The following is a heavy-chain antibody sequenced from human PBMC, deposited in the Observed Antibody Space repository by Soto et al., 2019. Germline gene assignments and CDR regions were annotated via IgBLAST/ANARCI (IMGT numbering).Heavy chain of an antibody. CDR3: ARAAAGTFGYFQH. CDR2: INPSGGST. Sequence: GAPVKGSCKASGYTFPSYYMHWVRQAPGQGLEWMGIINPSGGSTSYAQKFQGRVTMTRDTSTSTVYMELSSLRSEDTAVYYCARAAAGTFGYFQHWGQGTLVTVSS. CDR1: GYTFPSYY. V-gene: IGHV1-46*03. D-gene: IGHD6-13*01. J-gene: IGHJ1*01.